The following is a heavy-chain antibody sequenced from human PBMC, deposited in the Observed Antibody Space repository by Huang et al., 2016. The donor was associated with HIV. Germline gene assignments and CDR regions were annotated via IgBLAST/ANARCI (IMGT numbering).Heavy chain of an antibody. CDR2: IYYRGST. CDR3: ASPDSDYVSRSYRYGNPFDF. D-gene: IGHD3-16*02. V-gene: IGHV4-39*01. CDR1: GASISNSEYS. Sequence: HLQLQESGPSLVKPSETLSLTCSVSGASISNSEYSWGWIRQTPGRGLEGIGSIYYRGSTSENPSVKSRPTISVDTSKNQFSMRLRSGTAADTAVYYCASPDSDYVSRSYRYGNPFDFWGQGILVAVSS. J-gene: IGHJ4*02.